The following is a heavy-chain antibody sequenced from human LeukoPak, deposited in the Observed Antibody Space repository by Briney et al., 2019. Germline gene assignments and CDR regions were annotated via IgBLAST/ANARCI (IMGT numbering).Heavy chain of an antibody. D-gene: IGHD5-12*01. V-gene: IGHV4-61*01. CDR3: ARAPLLFVWRWLQPNDY. J-gene: IGHJ4*02. Sequence: PSETLSLTCTVSGGSISSSSYYWSWIRQPPGKGLEWIGYICYSGSTNYNPSLKSRVTISVDTSKNQFSLKLSSVTAADTAVYYCARAPLLFVWRWLQPNDYWGQGTLVTVSS. CDR2: ICYSGST. CDR1: GGSISSSSYY.